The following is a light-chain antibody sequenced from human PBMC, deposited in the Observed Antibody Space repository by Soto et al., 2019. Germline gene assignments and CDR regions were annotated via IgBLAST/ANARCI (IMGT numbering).Light chain of an antibody. J-gene: IGLJ1*01. CDR2: EVS. CDR3: SSYTSSSAPYV. CDR1: SSDVGGYNY. V-gene: IGLV2-14*01. Sequence: QSALTQPASVSGSPGQSITISCTGTSSDVGGYNYVSWYQQHPGKAPKLMIYEVSNRPSGVSNRFSGFKSGNTASLTISGLQAEDEADYYRSSYTSSSAPYVFGTGTKLTVL.